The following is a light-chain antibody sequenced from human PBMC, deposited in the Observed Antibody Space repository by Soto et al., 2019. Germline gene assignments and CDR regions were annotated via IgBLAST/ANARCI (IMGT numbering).Light chain of an antibody. J-gene: IGKJ1*01. V-gene: IGKV3-20*01. CDR1: QSVSSY. CDR2: DAS. Sequence: IVLTQSPATLSLSPGERATLSCRASQSVSSYLAWYQQRPGQAPRLLIYDASRRATGIPDRFSGSGSGTDFSLTISRLEPEDFAVYYCQHYDSARWTFGLGTKVDIK. CDR3: QHYDSARWT.